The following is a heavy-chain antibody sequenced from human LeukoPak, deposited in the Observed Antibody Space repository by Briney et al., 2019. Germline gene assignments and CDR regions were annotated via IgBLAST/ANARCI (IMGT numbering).Heavy chain of an antibody. D-gene: IGHD3-9*01. CDR2: ISYDGSNR. CDR1: GFTFRNYA. J-gene: IGHJ4*02. CDR3: AKTPTIHTGTEIDY. Sequence: PGGSLRLSCVASGFTFRNYAMHWVRQAPGKGLEWLVVISYDGSNRYYADSVKGLFTISRDNSKNTLYLQMNSLRPEDTALYYCAKTPTIHTGTEIDYWGQGTLVTVSS. V-gene: IGHV3-30*18.